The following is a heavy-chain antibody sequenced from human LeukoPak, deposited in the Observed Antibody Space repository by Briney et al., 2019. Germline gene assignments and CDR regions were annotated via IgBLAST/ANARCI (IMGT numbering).Heavy chain of an antibody. J-gene: IGHJ4*02. CDR1: GFTFSSYA. CDR2: ISGSGGST. Sequence: PGGSLRLSCAASGFTFSSYAMSWVRQAPGKGLEWVSAISGSGGSTYYADSVKGRFTISRDNSKNTLYLQMNSLRAEDTAVYYCAKDHLGSSGWYYFDYWGQGTLVTVSS. CDR3: AKDHLGSSGWYYFDY. D-gene: IGHD6-19*01. V-gene: IGHV3-23*01.